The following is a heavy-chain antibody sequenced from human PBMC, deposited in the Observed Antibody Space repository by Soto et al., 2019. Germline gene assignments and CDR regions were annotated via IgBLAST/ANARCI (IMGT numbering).Heavy chain of an antibody. J-gene: IGHJ1*01. CDR2: ISAYNGNT. D-gene: IGHD2-2*02. CDR1: GYTFTSYG. V-gene: IGHV1-18*01. CDR3: ARETRDCSSTSCYTIAEYFQH. Sequence: QVQLVQSGAEVKKPGASVKVSCKASGYTFTSYGISWVRQAPGQGLEGMGWISAYNGNTNYAQKLQGRVTMTTDTSTSTAYMEPRSPRSDDTSVYYCARETRDCSSTSCYTIAEYFQHWGQGTLVTVSS.